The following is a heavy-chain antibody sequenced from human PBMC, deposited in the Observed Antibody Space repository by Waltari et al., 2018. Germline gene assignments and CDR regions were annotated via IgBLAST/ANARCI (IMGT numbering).Heavy chain of an antibody. J-gene: IGHJ3*02. CDR2: IWYDGSNN. Sequence: QVQLVESGGGVVQPGRSLRLSCAASGFTFSSYGMHWVRQAPGKGLEWVAVIWYDGSNNYDADSVKGRFTISRDNSKNTLYLQMNSLRAEDTAVYYCARGDSSENAFDIWGQGTMVTVSS. CDR3: ARGDSSENAFDI. CDR1: GFTFSSYG. V-gene: IGHV3-33*01. D-gene: IGHD3-22*01.